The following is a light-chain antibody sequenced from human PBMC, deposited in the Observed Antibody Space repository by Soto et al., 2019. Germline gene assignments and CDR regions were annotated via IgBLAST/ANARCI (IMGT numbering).Light chain of an antibody. J-gene: IGKJ2*01. CDR2: GAS. CDR3: QQRSALPVT. V-gene: IGKV3-11*01. CDR1: QTISTG. Sequence: EIVLTQSPGTLSLSPGERATLSCRASQTISTGLAWYQQKPGQSPRLVIWGASDRATGIPARFSGSGSGTDFTLTTSSLEPEDFAFYYCQQRSALPVTFGQGTKLEIK.